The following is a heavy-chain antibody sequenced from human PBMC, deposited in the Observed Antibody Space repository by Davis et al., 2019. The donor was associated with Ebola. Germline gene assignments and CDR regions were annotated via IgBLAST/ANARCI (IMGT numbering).Heavy chain of an antibody. V-gene: IGHV1-18*01. Sequence: ASVKVSCKASGYTFNSHGISWVRQAPGQGLEWMAWISAHNGHTNYAQKFKGRLTLTTDTSTSTVYMELRSLTSDDTAKYYCARGRNGGWDFDYWGQGTRVTVSS. D-gene: IGHD6-19*01. CDR1: GYTFNSHG. J-gene: IGHJ4*02. CDR3: ARGRNGGWDFDY. CDR2: ISAHNGHT.